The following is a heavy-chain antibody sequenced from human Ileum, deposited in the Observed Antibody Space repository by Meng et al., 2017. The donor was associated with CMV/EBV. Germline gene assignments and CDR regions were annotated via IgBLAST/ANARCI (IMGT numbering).Heavy chain of an antibody. V-gene: IGHV3-11*04. CDR2: ITDTGSLI. CDR3: VASSVIAPFY. CDR1: GFNFTVYY. J-gene: IGHJ4*02. Sequence: LSCAASGFNFTVYYMGWIRQAPGKVLEWISYITDTGSLIYYADSIRGRFTISRDNAKNALYLQMNSLRAEDAAVYYCVASSVIAPFYWGQGTLVTVSS. D-gene: IGHD3-16*02.